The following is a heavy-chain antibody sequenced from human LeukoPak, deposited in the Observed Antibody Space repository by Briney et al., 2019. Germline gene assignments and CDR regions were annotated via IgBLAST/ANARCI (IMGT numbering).Heavy chain of an antibody. V-gene: IGHV1-8*03. Sequence: ASVKVSCKASGYTFTSYDINWVRQATGQGLEWMGWMNPNSGNTGYAQKFQGRVTITADKSTSTAYMELSSLRSEDTAVYYCASTGPGYYYYYMDVWGKGTTVTVSS. CDR3: ASTGPGYYYYYMDV. CDR2: MNPNSGNT. CDR1: GYTFTSYD. D-gene: IGHD3-10*01. J-gene: IGHJ6*03.